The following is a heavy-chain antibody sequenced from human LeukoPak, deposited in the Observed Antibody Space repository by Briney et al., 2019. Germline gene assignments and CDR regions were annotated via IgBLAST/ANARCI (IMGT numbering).Heavy chain of an antibody. CDR3: ARPTILTGHVDAFDI. J-gene: IGHJ3*02. V-gene: IGHV5-51*01. D-gene: IGHD3-9*01. CDR1: GYSFTSYW. CDR2: IYPGDSDT. Sequence: GESLKISCKGSGYSFTSYWSGWVRQMPGKGLEWMGIIYPGDSDTRYSPSCQGQVTISADKSISAAYLQWSSLKASHTAMYYCARPTILTGHVDAFDIWGQGTMVTVSS.